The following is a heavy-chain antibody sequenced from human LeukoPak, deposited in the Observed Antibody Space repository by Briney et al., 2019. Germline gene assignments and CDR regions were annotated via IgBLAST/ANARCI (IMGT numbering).Heavy chain of an antibody. D-gene: IGHD3-10*01. CDR3: ARGRWTDVARGSYYFDY. CDR2: IIPIFGTA. J-gene: IGHJ4*02. V-gene: IGHV1-69*13. Sequence: SVKVSCKASGGTFSSYAISWVRQAPGQGLEWVGGIIPIFGTANYAQKFQGRVTITADESTSTAYMELSSLRSEDTAVYYCARGRWTDVARGSYYFDYWGQGTLVSVSS. CDR1: GGTFSSYA.